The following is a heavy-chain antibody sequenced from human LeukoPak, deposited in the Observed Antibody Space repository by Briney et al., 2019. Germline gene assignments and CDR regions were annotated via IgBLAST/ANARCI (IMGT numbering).Heavy chain of an antibody. CDR1: GFTFSSYG. CDR2: IWYDGSNK. Sequence: GGSQRLSCAASGFTFSSYGMHRVRQAPGKGLEWVAVIWYDGSNKYYADSVKGRFTISRDNSKNTLYLQMNSLRAEDTAVYYCAKDSSGYSYGGGDYWGQGTLVTVSS. CDR3: AKDSSGYSYGGGDY. D-gene: IGHD5-18*01. J-gene: IGHJ4*02. V-gene: IGHV3-33*06.